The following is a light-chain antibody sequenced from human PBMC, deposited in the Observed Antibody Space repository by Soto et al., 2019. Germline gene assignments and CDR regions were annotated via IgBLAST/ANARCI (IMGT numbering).Light chain of an antibody. V-gene: IGKV3-20*01. CDR3: QKYGSLTSST. CDR2: GAS. CDR1: QSVSSTY. Sequence: EIVLTQSPGTLSLSPGERATLSCRASQSVSSTYLAWYQQKPGQAPRLIIYGASSMATGIPDRFSGSGSGTDFTLTISRLEPEDFAVYYCQKYGSLTSSTFGQGTKGEIK. J-gene: IGKJ1*01.